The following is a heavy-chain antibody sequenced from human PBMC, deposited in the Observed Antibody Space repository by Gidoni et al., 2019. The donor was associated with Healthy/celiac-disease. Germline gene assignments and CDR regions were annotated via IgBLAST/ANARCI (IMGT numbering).Heavy chain of an antibody. J-gene: IGHJ5*02. CDR1: GFTFSSDS. D-gene: IGHD6-19*01. Sequence: EVQLVESGGGLVKPGGSLRLSCAASGFTFSSDSMNWVRQAPGKGLEWVSSISSSSSYIYYADSVKGRFTISRDNAKNSLYLQMNSLRAEDTAVYYCARNIAVATTPTVWFDPWGQGTLVTVSS. V-gene: IGHV3-21*01. CDR2: ISSSSSYI. CDR3: ARNIAVATTPTVWFDP.